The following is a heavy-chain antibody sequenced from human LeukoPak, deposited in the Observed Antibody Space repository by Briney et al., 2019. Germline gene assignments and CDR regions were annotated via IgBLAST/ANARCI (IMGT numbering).Heavy chain of an antibody. CDR1: GFTFSSYD. V-gene: IGHV3-13*01. D-gene: IGHD3-3*01. CDR3: ARTINYYYGMDV. Sequence: GGSLRLSCAASGFTFSSYDMHWVRQATGKGLEWVSPIGTAGDTYYPGSVKGRFTISRENAKNSLYLQMNSLRAGDTAVYFCARTINYYYGMDVWGQGTTVTVSS. J-gene: IGHJ6*02. CDR2: IGTAGDT.